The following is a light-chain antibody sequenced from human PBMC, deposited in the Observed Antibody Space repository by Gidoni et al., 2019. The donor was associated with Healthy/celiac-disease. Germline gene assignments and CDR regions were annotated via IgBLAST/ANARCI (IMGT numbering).Light chain of an antibody. Sequence: DIVMTQSPDSLAVSLGERATINCKPSQSVLSSSNNKNYLAWYQQKPGQPPKLLIYWASTRESGVPDRFSGSGSGTDFTLTISSLQAEDVAVYYCQQYYSTPRGAFGQGTKVEIK. V-gene: IGKV4-1*01. CDR2: WAS. J-gene: IGKJ1*01. CDR3: QQYYSTPRGA. CDR1: QSVLSSSNNKNY.